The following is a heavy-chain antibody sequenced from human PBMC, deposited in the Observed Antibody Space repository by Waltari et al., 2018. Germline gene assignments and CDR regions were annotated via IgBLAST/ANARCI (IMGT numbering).Heavy chain of an antibody. D-gene: IGHD3-22*01. CDR1: GFTFSSYG. V-gene: IGHV3-33*01. CDR3: ARGLYDSSGCFDY. J-gene: IGHJ4*02. Sequence: QVQLVESGGGVVQPGRSLRLSCAASGFTFSSYGMHWVRQASGKALGWVAVIWYDGSNKYYADSVKVRFTISRDNSKNTLYLQMTSLRAEDTAVYYCARGLYDSSGCFDYWGQGTLVTVSS. CDR2: IWYDGSNK.